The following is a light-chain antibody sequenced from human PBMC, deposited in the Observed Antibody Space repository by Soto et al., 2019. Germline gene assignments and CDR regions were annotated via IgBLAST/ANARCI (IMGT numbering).Light chain of an antibody. V-gene: IGKV1-27*01. CDR3: QTYTRAPFT. J-gene: IGKJ3*01. Sequence: DIQMTQSPSSLSASVGDRVTVTCRASQGIDTYLAWYQQKPGQVPKLLIYAPSTLQSGGPSRFSGSGSVTDFPLSISSLQPEDVATYYCQTYTRAPFTFGPGTKVDIK. CDR1: QGIDTY. CDR2: APS.